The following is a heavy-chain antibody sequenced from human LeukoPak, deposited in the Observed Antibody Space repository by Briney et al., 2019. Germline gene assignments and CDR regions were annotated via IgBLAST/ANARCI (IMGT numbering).Heavy chain of an antibody. Sequence: PSETLSLTCAVYGGSFSGYYWSWIRQPPGKGLEWIGEINHSGSTNYNPSLKSRVTISVDTSKNRFSLKLSSVTAADTAVYYCASLYSNYPSQNLVADYFDYWGQGTLVTVSS. CDR1: GGSFSGYY. J-gene: IGHJ4*02. CDR3: ASLYSNYPSQNLVADYFDY. V-gene: IGHV4-34*01. CDR2: INHSGST. D-gene: IGHD4-11*01.